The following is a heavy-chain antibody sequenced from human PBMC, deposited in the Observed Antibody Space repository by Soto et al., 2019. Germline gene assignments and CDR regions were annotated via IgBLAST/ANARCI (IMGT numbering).Heavy chain of an antibody. Sequence: GGSLRLSCAASGFTFSSYSMNWVRQAPGKGVEWSSYISSSSSTIYYADYVKVRFTISRDNAKNSRYLQINTLSDDDMAVYYFARDRVPGARPRRFEPWGQGTLVTVSS. CDR1: GFTFSSYS. CDR2: ISSSSSTI. V-gene: IGHV3-48*02. D-gene: IGHD6-6*01. J-gene: IGHJ5*02. CDR3: ARDRVPGARPRRFEP.